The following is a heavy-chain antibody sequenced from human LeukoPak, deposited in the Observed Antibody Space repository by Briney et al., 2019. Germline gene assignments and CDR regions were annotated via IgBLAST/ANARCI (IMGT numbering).Heavy chain of an antibody. CDR3: ASEDGIAARFSPFDY. CDR1: GYTFTSYY. Sequence: ASVKVSCKASGYTFTSYYMHWVRQAPGQGLEWMGIINPSGGSTSYAQKFQGRVAMTRDMSTSTVYMELSSLRSEDTAVYYCASEDGIAARFSPFDYWGQGTLVTVSS. V-gene: IGHV1-46*01. J-gene: IGHJ4*02. CDR2: INPSGGST. D-gene: IGHD6-6*01.